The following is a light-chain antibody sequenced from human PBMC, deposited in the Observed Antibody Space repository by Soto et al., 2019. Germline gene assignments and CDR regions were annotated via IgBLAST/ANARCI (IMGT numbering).Light chain of an antibody. V-gene: IGLV1-51*01. CDR1: SSNIGNNF. Sequence: QSVLTQPPSVSAASGQEVTISCSGSSSNIGNNFVSWYQHLPGTAPKLLIYDNNKRPSGIPDRFSGTKSGTSATLGITGLQTGDEAHYYCATWDSSLIAGVFGGGTKVTVL. CDR2: DNN. J-gene: IGLJ2*01. CDR3: ATWDSSLIAGV.